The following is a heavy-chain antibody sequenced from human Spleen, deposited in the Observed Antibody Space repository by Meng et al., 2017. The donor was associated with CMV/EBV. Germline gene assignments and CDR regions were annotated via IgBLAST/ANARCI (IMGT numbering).Heavy chain of an antibody. CDR2: IKSKTDGGTT. V-gene: IGHV3-15*01. J-gene: IGHJ4*02. D-gene: IGHD3-3*01. CDR1: GFTFSNAW. Sequence: GESLKISCAASGFTFSNAWMSWVRQAPGKGLEWVGRIKSKTDGGTTDYAAPVKGRFTISRDDSKNTLYLQMNSLKTEDTAVYYCTTDRYTIFGVVIMDYFDYWGQGTLVTVSS. CDR3: TTDRYTIFGVVIMDYFDY.